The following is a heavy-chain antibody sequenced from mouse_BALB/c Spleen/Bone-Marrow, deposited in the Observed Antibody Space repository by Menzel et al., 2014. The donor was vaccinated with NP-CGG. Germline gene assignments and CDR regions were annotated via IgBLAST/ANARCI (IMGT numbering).Heavy chain of an antibody. CDR1: GYTFTDHA. D-gene: IGHD2-14*01. J-gene: IGHJ4*01. CDR2: ISGYYGDA. Sequence: VQVVESGAKLVRPGVSVKISCKGSGYTFTDHAMHWVKRSHAKSLEWIGLISGYYGDAIYNQKFKGKATMTVDESSSTAYMELARLTSEDSAIYYCARSGKVRNAMDYWGQGTSVTVSS. CDR3: ARSGKVRNAMDY. V-gene: IGHV1S137*01.